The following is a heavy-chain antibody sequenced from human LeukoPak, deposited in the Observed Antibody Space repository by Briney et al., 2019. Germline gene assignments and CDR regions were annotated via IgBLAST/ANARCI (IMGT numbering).Heavy chain of an antibody. J-gene: IGHJ3*02. CDR1: GFTFSGYS. CDR2: ISSSSSYI. CDR3: ARDRNYYDSSGYPDAFDI. V-gene: IGHV3-21*01. D-gene: IGHD3-22*01. Sequence: PGGSLRLSCAASGFTFSGYSMNWVRQAPGKGLEWVSSISSSSSYIYYADSVKGRFTISRDNAKNSLYLQMNSLRAEDTAVYYCARDRNYYDSSGYPDAFDIWGRGTMVTVSS.